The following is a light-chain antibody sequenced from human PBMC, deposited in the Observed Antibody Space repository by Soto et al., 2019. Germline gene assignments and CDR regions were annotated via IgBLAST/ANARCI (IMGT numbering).Light chain of an antibody. CDR1: QGIGND. V-gene: IGKV1-6*02. CDR3: LQDFHFPLS. J-gene: IGKJ4*01. CDR2: AAS. Sequence: AIQMTQSPSSLSASVGDRVTITCRASQGIGNDLAWYQQKPGKAPKLLIYAASTLQSGVPSRFSGNGSGTDFTLTIXXLQPGDXASXXCLQDFHFPLSFGGGTKVEIK.